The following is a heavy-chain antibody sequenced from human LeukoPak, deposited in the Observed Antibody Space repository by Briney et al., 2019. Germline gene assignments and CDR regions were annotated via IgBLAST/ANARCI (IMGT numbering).Heavy chain of an antibody. CDR2: ISGSGDST. D-gene: IGHD3-3*01. J-gene: IGHJ4*02. CDR1: GFTFSSHA. Sequence: GGSPRLSCAASGFTFSSHAMSWVRQALGKGLEWVSVISGSGDSTYYADSVKGRFTISRDNSKNTLYPQMNSLRAEDTAVYYCTWGGSGYYAYWGQGTLVAVSS. V-gene: IGHV3-23*01. CDR3: TWGGSGYYAY.